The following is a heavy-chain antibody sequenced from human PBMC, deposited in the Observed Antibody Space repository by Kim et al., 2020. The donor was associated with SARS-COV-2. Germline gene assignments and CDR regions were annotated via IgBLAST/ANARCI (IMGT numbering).Heavy chain of an antibody. CDR2: IYYSGST. J-gene: IGHJ3*02. CDR3: ARDTSYDSSGYYLRGDDAFDI. CDR1: GGSISSGGYY. V-gene: IGHV4-31*03. Sequence: SETLSLTCTVSGGSISSGGYYWSWIRQHPGKGLEWIGYIYYSGSTYYNPSLKSRVTISVDTSKNQFSLKLSSVTAADTAVYYCARDTSYDSSGYYLRGDDAFDIWGQGTMVTVSS. D-gene: IGHD3-22*01.